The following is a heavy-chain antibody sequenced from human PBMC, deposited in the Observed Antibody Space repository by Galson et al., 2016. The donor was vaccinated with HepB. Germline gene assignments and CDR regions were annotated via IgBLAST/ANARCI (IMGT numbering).Heavy chain of an antibody. CDR3: ARGETGYCSGTRCYSRYFHY. J-gene: IGHJ1*01. D-gene: IGHD2-2*01. CDR1: GGSFSDYY. CDR2: VNHSGGT. Sequence: SETLSLTCAVSGGSFSDYYWSAIRQPPGKGLEWIAEVNHSGGTNFNPSLKSRVTISVDTPKNRFSLRLSSVTAADTAVYYCARGETGYCSGTRCYSRYFHYWGQGTLVTVSS. V-gene: IGHV4-34*01.